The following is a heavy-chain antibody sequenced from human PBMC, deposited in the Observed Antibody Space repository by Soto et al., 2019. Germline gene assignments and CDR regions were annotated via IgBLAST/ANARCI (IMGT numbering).Heavy chain of an antibody. Sequence: QLQLQESGPGLVKPSETLSLTCTVSGCSISSTRYFWGWIRQPPGKGLEWIGSIYYSGSTYYNPSLKSRVTVSVDTAQNQFSLKLSSVTAADTAVDYCARSDDQWLRSYHYFAYWGQGALVTVSS. CDR2: IYYSGST. CDR1: GCSISSTRYF. D-gene: IGHD5-12*01. V-gene: IGHV4-39*01. CDR3: ARSDDQWLRSYHYFAY. J-gene: IGHJ4*02.